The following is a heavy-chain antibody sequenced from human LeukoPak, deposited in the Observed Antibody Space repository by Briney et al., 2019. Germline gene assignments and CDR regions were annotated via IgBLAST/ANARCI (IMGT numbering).Heavy chain of an antibody. V-gene: IGHV1-2*02. CDR1: GYTLTDYY. J-gene: IGHJ3*02. Sequence: ASVKVSCKASGYTLTDYYMHWVRQAPGQGLEWMGWINPNSGGTNYAQKFQGRVTMTRDTSISTAYMELSRLRSDDTAVYYCARDVTDYGDYVGAFDIWGQGTMVTVSS. D-gene: IGHD4-17*01. CDR2: INPNSGGT. CDR3: ARDVTDYGDYVGAFDI.